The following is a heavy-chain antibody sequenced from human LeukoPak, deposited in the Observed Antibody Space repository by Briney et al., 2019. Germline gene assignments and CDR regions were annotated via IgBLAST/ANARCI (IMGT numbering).Heavy chain of an antibody. V-gene: IGHV1-69*05. CDR3: ARDGPGEYCSSTSCRYMDV. J-gene: IGHJ6*03. CDR1: GGTFSSYA. D-gene: IGHD2-2*01. CDR2: IIPIFGTA. Sequence: ASVKVSCKASGGTFSSYAISWVRQAPGQGLEWMGGIIPIFGTANYAQKFQGRVTITTDESTSTAYMELSSLRSEDTAVYYCARDGPGEYCSSTSCRYMDVWGKGTTVTVSS.